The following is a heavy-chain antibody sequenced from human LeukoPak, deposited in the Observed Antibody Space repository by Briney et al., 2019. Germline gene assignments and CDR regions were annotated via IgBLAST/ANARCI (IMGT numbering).Heavy chain of an antibody. CDR3: ARAYGMDV. V-gene: IGHV3-74*01. J-gene: IGHJ6*02. CDR1: GFTFSSYW. CDR2: IYSDGSTT. Sequence: GRSLTLSCAASGFTFSSYWTHWVRHTPGKGLVWVSRIYSDGSTTSYAASVKGRFTISRDNAKNTLYLQMNSLGAEDTAVYYCARAYGMDVWGQGTTVTVSS.